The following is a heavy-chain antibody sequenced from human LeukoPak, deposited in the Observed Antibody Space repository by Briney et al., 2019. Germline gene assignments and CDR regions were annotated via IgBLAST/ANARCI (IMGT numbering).Heavy chain of an antibody. V-gene: IGHV1-69*13. CDR1: GGTFSSSA. CDR2: IIPIFGTA. D-gene: IGHD5-18*01. CDR3: ARPVDTTSDAFDI. J-gene: IGHJ3*02. Sequence: SVKVSCKASGGTFSSSAISWVRRAPGQGLEWMGGIIPIFGTANYAQKFQGRVTITADESTSTAYMELRSLRSDDTAVYYCARPVDTTSDAFDIWGQGTMVTVSS.